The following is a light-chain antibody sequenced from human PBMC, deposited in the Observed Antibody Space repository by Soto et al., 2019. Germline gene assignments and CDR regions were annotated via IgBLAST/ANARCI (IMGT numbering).Light chain of an antibody. J-gene: IGKJ1*01. CDR2: AAS. CDR3: QQSHSTPQT. CDR1: QSISNY. Sequence: IQITQSPSSLSSSVGDRVTITCLASQSISNYLNWYQQEPVKAPKLLIFAASSLQSGVPSRFSGSGSGTHFTLTISSLQPEDFTTYYCQQSHSTPQTFGQGTKVDIK. V-gene: IGKV1-39*01.